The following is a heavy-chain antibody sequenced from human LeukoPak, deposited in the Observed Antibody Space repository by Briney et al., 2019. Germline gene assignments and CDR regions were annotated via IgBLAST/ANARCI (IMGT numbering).Heavy chain of an antibody. CDR2: IKSKTDGGTT. V-gene: IGHV3-15*07. CDR1: GLTVTNAW. D-gene: IGHD3-22*01. CDR3: STTYYYDSSEGY. J-gene: IGHJ4*02. Sequence: AGGSLRLSCAASGLTVTNAWMNWVRQAPGKGLEWVGRIKSKTDGGTTDYAAPVKGRFTISRDDSKNTLYLQMNSLKTEDTAAYYCSTTYYYDSSEGYWGQGTLVTVSS.